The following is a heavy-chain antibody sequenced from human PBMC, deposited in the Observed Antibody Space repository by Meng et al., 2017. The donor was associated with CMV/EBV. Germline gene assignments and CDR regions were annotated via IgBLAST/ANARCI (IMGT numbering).Heavy chain of an antibody. CDR1: GYTFTGYY. J-gene: IGHJ3*02. Sequence: ASLKVSCKASGYTFTGYYMHWVRQAPGQGLEWMGWTNPNSGGTNYAQKFQGRVTMTRDTSISTAYMELSRLRSDDTAVYYCAPAYYYDSSGYFDAFDIWGQGTMVTVSS. V-gene: IGHV1-2*02. CDR2: TNPNSGGT. D-gene: IGHD3-22*01. CDR3: APAYYYDSSGYFDAFDI.